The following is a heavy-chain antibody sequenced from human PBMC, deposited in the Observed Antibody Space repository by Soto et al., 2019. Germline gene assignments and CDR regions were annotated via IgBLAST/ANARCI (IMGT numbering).Heavy chain of an antibody. CDR3: ASGLLLDYYDSSGYSDAFDI. V-gene: IGHV1-69*06. CDR2: IIPIFGTA. J-gene: IGHJ3*02. CDR1: GGTFSSYA. Sequence: SVKVSCKASGGTFSSYAISWVRQAPGQGLEWMGGIIPIFGTANYAQKFQGRVTITADKSTSTAYMELSSLRSEDTAVYYCASGLLLDYYDSSGYSDAFDIWGQGTMVTVS. D-gene: IGHD3-22*01.